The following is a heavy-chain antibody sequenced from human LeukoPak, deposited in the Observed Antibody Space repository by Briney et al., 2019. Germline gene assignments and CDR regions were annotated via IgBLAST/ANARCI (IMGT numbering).Heavy chain of an antibody. D-gene: IGHD6-6*01. J-gene: IGHJ4*02. CDR3: AKDLSYSSSPEYYFDY. CDR2: IIPILGIA. V-gene: IGHV1-69*10. CDR1: GGTFSIYA. Sequence: SVKVSCKASGGTFSIYAISWVRQAPGQGLEWMGRIIPILGIANYAQKYQGRVTITADKSTSTAYMELSSLRSEDTAVYYCAKDLSYSSSPEYYFDYWGQGTLVTVSS.